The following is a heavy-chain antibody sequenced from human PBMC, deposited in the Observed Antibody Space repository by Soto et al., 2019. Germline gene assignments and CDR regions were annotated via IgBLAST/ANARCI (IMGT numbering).Heavy chain of an antibody. Sequence: ASVKVSCKASDYIFTTYGISWVRQAPGQGLEWMGWVSPYSNITNYAQKFQGRVTMTTETSTSTVYMELRSLRSDDTTMYYCARNGERDLGLNYYFYYGMDVWGQGTSVTVSS. J-gene: IGHJ6*02. CDR2: VSPYSNIT. CDR1: DYIFTTYG. D-gene: IGHD3-10*01. V-gene: IGHV1-18*01. CDR3: ARNGERDLGLNYYFYYGMDV.